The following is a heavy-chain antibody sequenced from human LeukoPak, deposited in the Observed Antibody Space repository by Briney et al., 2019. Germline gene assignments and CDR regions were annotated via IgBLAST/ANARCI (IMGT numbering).Heavy chain of an antibody. J-gene: IGHJ3*02. CDR2: IYYSGST. CDR1: GGSISNYY. CDR3: ARPVTATNTDAFDI. D-gene: IGHD2-21*02. V-gene: IGHV4-59*08. Sequence: SETLSLTCTVSGGSISNYYWSWIRQPPGKGLEWIGYIYYSGSTNYNPSLKSRVTISVDTSKNQFSLKLSSVTAADTAVYYCARPVTATNTDAFDIWGQGTMVTVSS.